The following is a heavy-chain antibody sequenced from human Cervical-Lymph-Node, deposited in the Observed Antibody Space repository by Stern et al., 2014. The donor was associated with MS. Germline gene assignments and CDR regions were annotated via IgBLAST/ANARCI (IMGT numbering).Heavy chain of an antibody. CDR2: IYPDDSDT. CDR1: GYSFNNQW. CDR3: AIRRSGFYYFDS. D-gene: IGHD3-22*01. Sequence: VQLVQSGAEVKKTGESLKISCQASGYSFNNQWIAWVRQTPGEGLEWMGIIYPDDSDTRYWPSFQGQVTISADKSSSVAYLQWRRLKTSDTAIYFCAIRRSGFYYFDSWGQGTLVTVFS. J-gene: IGHJ4*02. V-gene: IGHV5-51*01.